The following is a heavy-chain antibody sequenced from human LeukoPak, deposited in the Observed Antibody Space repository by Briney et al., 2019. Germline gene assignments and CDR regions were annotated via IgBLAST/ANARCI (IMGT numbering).Heavy chain of an antibody. D-gene: IGHD2-2*01. V-gene: IGHV1-69*13. Sequence: ASVKVSCKASGYTFTSYGISWVRQAPGQGLEWMGGIIPIFGTANYAQKFQGRVTITADESTSTAYMELSSLRSEDTAVYYCARAPGRYGESRYCSSTSCYQYYYYGMDVWGQGTTVTVSS. CDR2: IIPIFGTA. CDR1: GYTFTSYG. J-gene: IGHJ6*02. CDR3: ARAPGRYGESRYCSSTSCYQYYYYGMDV.